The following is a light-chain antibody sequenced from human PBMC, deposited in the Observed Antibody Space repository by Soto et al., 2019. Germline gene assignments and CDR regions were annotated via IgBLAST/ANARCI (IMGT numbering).Light chain of an antibody. CDR3: NSHAGSIVL. CDR2: EVS. CDR1: SSDIGTFDY. V-gene: IGLV2-8*01. J-gene: IGLJ3*02. Sequence: QSVLTQPPSASGSPGQLVTISCTGTSSDIGTFDYVSWYQQYPGKAPKLIIYEVSERPSGVPDRFSGSKSGNTASLTVSGLQAEDEADYHCNSHAGSIVLFGGGTKLTVL.